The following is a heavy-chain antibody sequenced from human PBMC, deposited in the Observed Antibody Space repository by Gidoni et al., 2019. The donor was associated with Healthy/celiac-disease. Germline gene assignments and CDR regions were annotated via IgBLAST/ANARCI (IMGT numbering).Heavy chain of an antibody. D-gene: IGHD3-16*01. CDR1: GFTFSSYG. CDR3: ARDSGGLYYGMDV. Sequence: QVQLAESGGGVVQPGRSLRLSCAAPGFTFSSYGMPWGRQAPGKGLEWVAVIWYDGSNKYYADSVKGRFTISRDNSKNTLYLQMNSLRAEDTAVYYCARDSGGLYYGMDVWGQGTTVTVSS. CDR2: IWYDGSNK. J-gene: IGHJ6*02. V-gene: IGHV3-33*01.